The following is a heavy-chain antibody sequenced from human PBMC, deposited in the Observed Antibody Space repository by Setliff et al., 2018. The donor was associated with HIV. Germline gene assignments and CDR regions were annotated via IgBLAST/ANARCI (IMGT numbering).Heavy chain of an antibody. Sequence: SETLSLTCSVSGGPIRSHYWSWIRQPPGKRLEWIGYIYYSGSTNYNPSLKSRVTISVATSKNQFSLKLNSVTTADTAVYYCARSRTSSGYYGVTGYGMDVWGQGTTVTVSS. D-gene: IGHD3-22*01. CDR3: ARSRTSSGYYGVTGYGMDV. J-gene: IGHJ6*02. CDR1: GGPIRSHY. V-gene: IGHV4-59*11. CDR2: IYYSGST.